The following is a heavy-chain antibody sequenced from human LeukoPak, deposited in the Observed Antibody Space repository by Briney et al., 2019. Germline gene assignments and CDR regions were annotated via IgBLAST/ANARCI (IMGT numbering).Heavy chain of an antibody. J-gene: IGHJ4*02. CDR1: GYTFTGYY. D-gene: IGHD3-22*01. Sequence: GASVKVSCKASGYTFTGYYMYWVRQAPGQGLEWMGWINPNSGGTNYAQKFQGRVTMTRDTSISTAYMELSRLTSDDTAVYYCARVPDHYYDSSGYYYVPGYFDYWGQGTLVTVSS. CDR2: INPNSGGT. V-gene: IGHV1-2*02. CDR3: ARVPDHYYDSSGYYYVPGYFDY.